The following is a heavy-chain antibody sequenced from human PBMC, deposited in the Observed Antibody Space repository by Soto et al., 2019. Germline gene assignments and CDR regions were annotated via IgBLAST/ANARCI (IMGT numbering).Heavy chain of an antibody. V-gene: IGHV1-18*01. CDR1: GFTFTSNG. CDR3: ARGYRLHKMYYYYYGMDV. D-gene: IGHD1-26*01. Sequence: GAAVEASCKASGFTFTSNGICWVCQAQRQGLAWMGRIREYNRTTTHAQKLQGRVTMTTDTSTSTAYMELRSLRSDATAVYYCARGYRLHKMYYYYYGMDVWGQGTTVTVSS. CDR2: IREYNRTT. J-gene: IGHJ6*02.